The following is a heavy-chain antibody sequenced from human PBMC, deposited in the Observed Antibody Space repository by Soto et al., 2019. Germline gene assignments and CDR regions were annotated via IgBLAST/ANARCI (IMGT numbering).Heavy chain of an antibody. CDR1: GGSISKNGYS. D-gene: IGHD4-17*01. CDR3: ARTVTTGPFFDF. V-gene: IGHV4-30-2*01. J-gene: IGHJ4*02. CDR2: IYHSGST. Sequence: QLHLQESGSGLVKPSQTLSLTCAVSGGSISKNGYSWSWIRQPPRKGLEWIGYIYHSGSTYYNPSLKSLVSISVDRSNNRFSLNLSSVTAADTAVYYCARTVTTGPFFDFWGQGTLVTVSS.